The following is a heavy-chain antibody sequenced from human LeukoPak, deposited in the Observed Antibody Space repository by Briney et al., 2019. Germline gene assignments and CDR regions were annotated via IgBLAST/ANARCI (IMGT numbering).Heavy chain of an antibody. CDR3: AKGVVAATNAAYYGMDV. Sequence: PGGSLRLSCAASGFTFSIYAMSWVRQAPGKGLEWVAVISYDESDKYYADSVKGRFTISRDNSKNTLYLQMNSLRPEDTAVYYCAKGVVAATNAAYYGMDVWGQGTTVTVSS. D-gene: IGHD2-15*01. V-gene: IGHV3-30*18. CDR1: GFTFSIYA. CDR2: ISYDESDK. J-gene: IGHJ6*02.